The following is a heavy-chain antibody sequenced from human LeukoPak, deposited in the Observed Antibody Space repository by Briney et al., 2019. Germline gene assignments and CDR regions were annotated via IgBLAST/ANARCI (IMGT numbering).Heavy chain of an antibody. V-gene: IGHV3-23*01. CDR2: ISGSGDNP. CDR1: GFTFSYYA. Sequence: GGSLRLSCAASGFTFSYYAMSWVRQAPGKGLEWVSVISGSGDNPSYADSVKGRFTISRDNSKNTLYLQMNSLRAEDTAVYCCANLRESLWVPEFDYWGQGTLVTVSS. CDR3: ANLRESLWVPEFDY. D-gene: IGHD7-27*01. J-gene: IGHJ4*02.